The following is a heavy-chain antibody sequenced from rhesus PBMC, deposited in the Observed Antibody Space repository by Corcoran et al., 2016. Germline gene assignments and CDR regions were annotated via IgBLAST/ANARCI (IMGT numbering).Heavy chain of an antibody. CDR1: VGSISGYYT. Sequence: QVQLQESGPGLVQPSETLSLPFPVSVGSISGYYTWNWIRPSPGKGLEWIGAVYSSTARTNYNPSLKSRVTSSKDTSKNQFSLRLTSVTAADTAVYYCARQGYTDHLGGLDSWGQGVVVTVSS. CDR3: ARQGYTDHLGGLDS. D-gene: IGHD2-39*02. J-gene: IGHJ6*01. CDR2: VYSSTART. V-gene: IGHV4-143*01.